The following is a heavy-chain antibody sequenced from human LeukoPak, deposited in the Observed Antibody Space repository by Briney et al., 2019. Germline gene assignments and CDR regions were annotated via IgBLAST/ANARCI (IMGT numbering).Heavy chain of an antibody. CDR3: ARGPFSPYYFDY. J-gene: IGHJ4*02. CDR1: GYTFTSYD. D-gene: IGHD2/OR15-2a*01. Sequence: GASVKVSCKASGYTFTSYDINWVRQATGQGLEWMGWINPNSGGTNYAQKFQGRVTMTRDTSISTAYMELSRLRSDDTAVYYCARGPFSPYYFDYWGQGTLVTVSS. V-gene: IGHV1-2*02. CDR2: INPNSGGT.